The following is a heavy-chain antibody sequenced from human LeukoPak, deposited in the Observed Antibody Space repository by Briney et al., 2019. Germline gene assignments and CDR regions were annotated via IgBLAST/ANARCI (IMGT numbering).Heavy chain of an antibody. Sequence: SGTLSLTCAVSGGSISSNNWWSWVRQTPGKGLEWIGNIYHSGTTHYNPSLKSRVTISVDTSKNQFSLKLSSVTAADTAVYYCARHNPGDIPGNQGWFDPWGQGTLVTVSS. V-gene: IGHV4-4*02. CDR2: IYHSGTT. CDR3: ARHNPGDIPGNQGWFDP. J-gene: IGHJ5*02. CDR1: GGSISSNNW. D-gene: IGHD1-14*01.